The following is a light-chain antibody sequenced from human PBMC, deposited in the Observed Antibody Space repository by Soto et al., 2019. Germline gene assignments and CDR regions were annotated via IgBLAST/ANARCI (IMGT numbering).Light chain of an antibody. J-gene: IGLJ1*01. CDR1: SSDIGPYDY. CDR2: EVS. Sequence: QSALTQPASVSGSPGQSITISCSGASSDIGPYDYVSWYQHHPGRAPKLLIYEVSNRPSGVSYRFSGSKSGNTASLTISGLQAEDEGDYYCPTFAPGSIYVFGSGTKLTVL. V-gene: IGLV2-14*01. CDR3: PTFAPGSIYV.